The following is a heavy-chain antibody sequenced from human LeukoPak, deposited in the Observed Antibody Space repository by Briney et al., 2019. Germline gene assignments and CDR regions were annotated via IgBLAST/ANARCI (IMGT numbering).Heavy chain of an antibody. V-gene: IGHV3-74*01. D-gene: IGHD3-9*01. CDR3: ARDSYYDILTGFDY. CDR1: GFTFSSYW. CDR2: INSEGSST. J-gene: IGHJ4*02. Sequence: GGSLRLSCAASGFTFSSYWMHWVRQAPGKGLVWVSRINSEGSSTSYADSVKGGFTISRDKGKKRMYLQMNRLRAEERGGYYCARDSYYDILTGFDYWGQGTLVTVSS.